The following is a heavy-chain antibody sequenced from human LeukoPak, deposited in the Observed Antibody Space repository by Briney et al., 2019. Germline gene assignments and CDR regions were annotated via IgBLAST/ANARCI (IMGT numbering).Heavy chain of an antibody. CDR1: GGSISSSSYY. CDR2: IYYSGST. D-gene: IGHD1-14*01. J-gene: IGHJ4*02. Sequence: NPSETLSLTCTVSGGSISSSSYYWGWIRQPPGKGLEWIGSIYYSGSTNYNPSLKSRVTISVDTSKNQFSLKLSSVTAADTAVYYCASFSGPLSSYYFGYWGQGTLVTVSS. V-gene: IGHV4-39*07. CDR3: ASFSGPLSSYYFGY.